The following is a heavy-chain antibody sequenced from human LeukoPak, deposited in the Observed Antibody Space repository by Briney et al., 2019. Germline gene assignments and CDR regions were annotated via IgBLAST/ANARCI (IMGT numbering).Heavy chain of an antibody. CDR2: IYHSGST. J-gene: IGHJ4*02. CDR3: ARDPGLVLVRGGY. Sequence: SETLSLTCTVSGYSISSGYYWGWIRQPPGKGLEWIGSIYHSGSTYYNPSLKSRVTISVDTSKNQFSLKLSSVTAADTAVYYCARDPGLVLVRGGYWGQGTLVTVSS. CDR1: GYSISSGYY. D-gene: IGHD3-16*01. V-gene: IGHV4-38-2*02.